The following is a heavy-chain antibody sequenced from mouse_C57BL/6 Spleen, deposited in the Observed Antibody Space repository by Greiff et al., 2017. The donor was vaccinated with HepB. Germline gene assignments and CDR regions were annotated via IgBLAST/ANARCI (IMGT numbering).Heavy chain of an antibody. CDR2: IYPGDGDT. J-gene: IGHJ4*01. CDR3: ARGGGANYGAMDY. Sequence: VQLQQSGPELVKPGASVKISCKASGYAFSSSWMNWVKQRPGKGLEWIGRIYPGDGDTNYNGKFKGKATLTADKSSSTAYMQLSSLTSADSAVYFCARGGGANYGAMDYWGQGTSVTVSS. V-gene: IGHV1-82*01. CDR1: GYAFSSSW. D-gene: IGHD1-1*01.